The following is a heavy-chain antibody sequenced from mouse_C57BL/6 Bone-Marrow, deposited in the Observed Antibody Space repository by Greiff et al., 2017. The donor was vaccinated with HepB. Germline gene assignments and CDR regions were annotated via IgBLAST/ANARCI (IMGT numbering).Heavy chain of an antibody. V-gene: IGHV1-7*01. CDR1: GYTFTSYW. CDR3: ARRVIFFLDV. Sequence: VQLQQSGAELAKPGASVKLSCEASGYTFTSYWMHWVKQRPGQGLEWIGYINPSSGYTKYNQKFKDKATLTADKSSSTAYMQLSSLTYEDAAVYYCARRVIFFLDVWGTGTTVTVSS. D-gene: IGHD2-1*01. J-gene: IGHJ1*03. CDR2: INPSSGYT.